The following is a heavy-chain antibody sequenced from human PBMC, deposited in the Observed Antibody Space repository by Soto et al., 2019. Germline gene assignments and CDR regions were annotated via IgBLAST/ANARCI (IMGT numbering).Heavy chain of an antibody. J-gene: IGHJ4*02. CDR1: GFTFSSYG. D-gene: IGHD3-10*01. CDR2: ISYDGSNK. CDR3: AKDYYGSGSPGDH. Sequence: SLRLSCAASGFTFSSYGMHWVRQAPGKGLEWVAVISYDGSNKYYADSVKGRFTISRDNSKNTLYLQMNSLRAEDTAVYYCAKDYYGSGSPGDHWGQGTLVTVSS. V-gene: IGHV3-30*18.